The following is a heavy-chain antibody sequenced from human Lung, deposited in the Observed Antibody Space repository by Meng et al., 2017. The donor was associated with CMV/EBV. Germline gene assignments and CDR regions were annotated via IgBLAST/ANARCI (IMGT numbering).Heavy chain of an antibody. CDR1: AGSTNNYS. Sequence: SXTXSPXSHVSAGSTNNYSCSWIRQPPGKGLEWIGYIDYNGNTNHNPTLKDRVTISIDTSRSQFSLNLSSVTAADTALYYCARVADGKKIHYYFDSWAQGTXVTVSS. CDR3: ARVADGKKIHYYFDS. D-gene: IGHD5-24*01. V-gene: IGHV4-59*01. CDR2: IDYNGNT. J-gene: IGHJ4*02.